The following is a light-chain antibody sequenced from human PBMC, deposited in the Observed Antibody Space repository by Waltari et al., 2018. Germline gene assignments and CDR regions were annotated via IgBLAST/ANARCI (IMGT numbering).Light chain of an antibody. CDR3: MIWHNNAVV. CDR2: YKSDSDK. CDR1: SCINVGYYR. Sequence: QAVLTQPSSLSASPGASASLTCTLRSCINVGYYRIYWYQQKPGSPPQYLLRYKSDSDKHQDFRVPRRFSGSKDASANAGILLISGLQSEYEADYYCMIWHNNAVVFGGGTTLTVL. J-gene: IGLJ2*01. V-gene: IGLV5-45*03.